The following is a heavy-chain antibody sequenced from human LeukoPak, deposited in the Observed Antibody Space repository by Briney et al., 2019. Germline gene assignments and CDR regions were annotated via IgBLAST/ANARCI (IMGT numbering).Heavy chain of an antibody. CDR2: ITSGGST. D-gene: IGHD1-26*01. V-gene: IGHV3-23*01. J-gene: IGHJ4*02. CDR1: GFTFANYA. Sequence: GSLRLSCAASGFTFANYAVSWVRQAPGKGLEWVSTITSGGSTYNADSVKGRFTISRDNSKNTLYLQMNSLRAEDTALYYCAKVVSGDFDYWGQGTLVTVSS. CDR3: AKVVSGDFDY.